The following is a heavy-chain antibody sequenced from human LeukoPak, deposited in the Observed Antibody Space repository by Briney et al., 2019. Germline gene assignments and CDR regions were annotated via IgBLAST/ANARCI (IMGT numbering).Heavy chain of an antibody. CDR1: GFMFSDYW. J-gene: IGHJ4*02. Sequence: GGSLRLSCAASGFMFSDYWMSWVRQAPGKGLEWVANIKLDGSEKHYVDSVKGRFTITRDNAKNSLFLQMNSLRAEDTAVYYCARVRTSLWFGESSYWGQGTLVTVSS. V-gene: IGHV3-7*01. CDR3: ARVRTSLWFGESSY. D-gene: IGHD3-10*01. CDR2: IKLDGSEK.